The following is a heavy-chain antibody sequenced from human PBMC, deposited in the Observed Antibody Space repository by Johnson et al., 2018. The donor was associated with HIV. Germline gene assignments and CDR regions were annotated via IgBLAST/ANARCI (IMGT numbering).Heavy chain of an antibody. CDR2: IYTGGTT. Sequence: EVQLVESGGGLVQPGASLTLSCAASGLTVSSNYMSWVRQAPGKGLEWVSIIYTGGTTYYADSVKGRFTISRDNSRSTLFLQINSLRAEDTAVYYCAKVGLYSGYEYDAFDIWGQGTMVTVSS. J-gene: IGHJ3*02. V-gene: IGHV3-66*02. CDR1: GLTVSSNY. CDR3: AKVGLYSGYEYDAFDI. D-gene: IGHD5-12*01.